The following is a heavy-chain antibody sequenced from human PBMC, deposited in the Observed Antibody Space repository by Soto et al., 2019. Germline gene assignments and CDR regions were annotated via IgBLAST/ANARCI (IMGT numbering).Heavy chain of an antibody. J-gene: IGHJ3*02. D-gene: IGHD3-22*01. V-gene: IGHV1-69*13. CDR2: IIPIFGTA. CDR1: GGTFSSYA. CDR3: ARVFKYYYDSSGYYSDAFDI. Sequence: ASVKVSCKASGGTFSSYAIGWVRQAPGQGLEWMGGIIPIFGTANYAQKFQGRVTITADESTSTAYMELSSLRSEDTAVYYCARVFKYYYDSSGYYSDAFDIWGQGTMVTVSS.